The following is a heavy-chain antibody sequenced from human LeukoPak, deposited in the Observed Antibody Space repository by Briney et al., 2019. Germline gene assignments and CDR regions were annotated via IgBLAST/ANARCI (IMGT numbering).Heavy chain of an antibody. CDR3: ARVGAYYDSSAWFDF. V-gene: IGHV1-2*02. Sequence: ASVKVSCKASGYTFTGCYMHWVRQAPGQGLEWMGWVNPNSGGTNYAQKFQGRVTMTRDTSISTAYMELSRLTFDDTAVYYCARVGAYYDSSAWFDFWGQGTLVTVSS. CDR2: VNPNSGGT. CDR1: GYTFTGCY. J-gene: IGHJ4*02. D-gene: IGHD3-22*01.